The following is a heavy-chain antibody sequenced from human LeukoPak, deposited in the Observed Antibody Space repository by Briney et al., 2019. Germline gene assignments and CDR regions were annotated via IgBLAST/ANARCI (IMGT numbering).Heavy chain of an antibody. CDR2: ISYSGST. CDR3: ARLGDGLWFGELSEDY. CDR1: GGSISSSDYY. J-gene: IGHJ4*02. D-gene: IGHD3-10*01. Sequence: PSETLSLTCTVSGGSISSSDYYWGWIRQPPGKGLEWIGSISYSGSTYYNPSLKSRVTISVDTSKNQFSLKLSSVTAADTAVYYCARLGDGLWFGELSEDYWGQGTLVTVSS. V-gene: IGHV4-39*01.